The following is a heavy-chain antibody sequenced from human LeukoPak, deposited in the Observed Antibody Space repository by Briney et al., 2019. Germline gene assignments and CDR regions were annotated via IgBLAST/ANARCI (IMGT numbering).Heavy chain of an antibody. CDR2: INPSGGST. Sequence: ASVKVSCKASGYTFTSYYMHWVRQAPGQGLEWMGIINPSGGSTSYAQKFQGRVTMTRDMSTSTVYMELSSLRSEDTAVYYCATSIAAAGTWIRFDYWGQGTLVTVSS. D-gene: IGHD6-13*01. CDR3: ATSIAAAGTWIRFDY. V-gene: IGHV1-46*01. CDR1: GYTFTSYY. J-gene: IGHJ4*02.